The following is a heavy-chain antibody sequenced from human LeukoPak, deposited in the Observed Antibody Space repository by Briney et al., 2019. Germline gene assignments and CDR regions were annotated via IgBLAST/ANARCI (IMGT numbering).Heavy chain of an antibody. V-gene: IGHV4-30-4*08. Sequence: TFDDYGMSWVRQAPGKGLEWIGYIYYSGSTYYNPSLKSRVTISVDTSKNQFSLKLSSVTAADTAVYYCAREARRRGDTAMVFDYWGQGTLVIVSS. D-gene: IGHD5-18*01. CDR3: AREARRRGDTAMVFDY. J-gene: IGHJ4*02. CDR1: TFDDYG. CDR2: IYYSGST.